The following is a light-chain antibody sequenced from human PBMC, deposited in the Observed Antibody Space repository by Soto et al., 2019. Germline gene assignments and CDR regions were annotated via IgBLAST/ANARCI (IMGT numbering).Light chain of an antibody. CDR3: QQYGSSPVT. V-gene: IGKV3-20*01. J-gene: IGKJ2*01. CDR1: QSVSSDY. CDR2: GAS. Sequence: EIVLTQSPGTLSLSPGERATLSCRASQSVSSDYLAWYQQKPGQAPRLLIYGASSRATGIPERFSGSGSGTDFTLTISRLEPEDFELYYCQQYGSSPVTFGQGTKLEIK.